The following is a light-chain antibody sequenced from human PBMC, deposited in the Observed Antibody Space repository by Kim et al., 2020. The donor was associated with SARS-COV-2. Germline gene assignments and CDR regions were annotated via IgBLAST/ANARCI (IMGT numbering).Light chain of an antibody. CDR1: QSVTTN. J-gene: IGKJ1*01. CDR2: DAS. V-gene: IGKV3-15*01. CDR3: QQYDYWWT. Sequence: SVSPGEGATLACRASQSVTTNLAWYQQTPGQPPRLLIYDASTRATGIPARFSGSGSGTQFTLTISSLQSEDFALYYCQQYDYWWTFGQGTKVDIK.